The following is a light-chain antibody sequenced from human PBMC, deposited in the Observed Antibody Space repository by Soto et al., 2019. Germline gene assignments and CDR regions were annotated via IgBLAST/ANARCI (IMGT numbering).Light chain of an antibody. V-gene: IGKV3-20*01. J-gene: IGKJ2*01. CDR3: QQYGSSPMYT. CDR2: GAS. Sequence: EIVLTQSPGTLSLSPGERATLSCRASQSVSSSYLAWYQQKPGQAPRLLIYGASSRPTGIPDRFSGSGSGTDVTLTISRLEPEDFAVYYCQQYGSSPMYTFGQGTKLEIK. CDR1: QSVSSSY.